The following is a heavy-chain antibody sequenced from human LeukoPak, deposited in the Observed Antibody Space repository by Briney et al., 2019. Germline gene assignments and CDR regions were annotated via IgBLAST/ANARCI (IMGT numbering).Heavy chain of an antibody. CDR1: GFTFSTSP. Sequence: GGSLRPSCAASGFTFSTSPMSWVRQAPGKGLEWVSTISGRGGGTYSADSVKGRFTISRDNSKNTLYLQMNSLRADDTAIYYCAKLEEQWLIDFWGQGTLVTVSS. J-gene: IGHJ4*02. CDR2: ISGRGGGT. CDR3: AKLEEQWLIDF. D-gene: IGHD6-19*01. V-gene: IGHV3-23*01.